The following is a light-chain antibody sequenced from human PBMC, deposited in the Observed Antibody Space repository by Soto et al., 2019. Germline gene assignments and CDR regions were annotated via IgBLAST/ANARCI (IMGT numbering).Light chain of an antibody. J-gene: IGKJ2*01. Sequence: DIQMTQSPSTLSASVGDRLTITCRASQSISSWLAWYQQKPGKAPKLLIYKASSLESGVPSRFSGSGSGTEFTLTISSLQPDDFATYYCHQYNSYSYTFGQGTKLEIK. V-gene: IGKV1-5*03. CDR2: KAS. CDR3: HQYNSYSYT. CDR1: QSISSW.